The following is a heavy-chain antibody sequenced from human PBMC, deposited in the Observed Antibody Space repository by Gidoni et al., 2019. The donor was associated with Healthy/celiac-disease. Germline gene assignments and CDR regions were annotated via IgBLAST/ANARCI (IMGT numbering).Heavy chain of an antibody. J-gene: IGHJ6*03. V-gene: IGHV3-23*01. Sequence: EVQLLESGGGLVQPGGSLRLSCAASGFTFSSYAMSWVRQAPGKGLEWVSAISGSGGSTYYADSVKGRFTISRDNSKNTLYLQMNSLRAEDTAVYYCAKDRYCSGGSCKGGYYYYMDVWGKGTTVTVSS. CDR2: ISGSGGST. D-gene: IGHD2-15*01. CDR3: AKDRYCSGGSCKGGYYYYMDV. CDR1: GFTFSSYA.